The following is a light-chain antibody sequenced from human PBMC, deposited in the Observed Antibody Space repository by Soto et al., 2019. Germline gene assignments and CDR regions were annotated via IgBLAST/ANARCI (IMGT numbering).Light chain of an antibody. CDR3: QQYYISSWT. Sequence: DIQMTQSPSTLSASVGDRVTITCRASQSIDKWLAWYQQKPGQAPKVLIYDASRLQTGVPSRFSGSVSGTEFNLTISSLQPDDFGTYYCQQYYISSWTFGQGTKVHFK. CDR2: DAS. V-gene: IGKV1-5*01. CDR1: QSIDKW. J-gene: IGKJ1*01.